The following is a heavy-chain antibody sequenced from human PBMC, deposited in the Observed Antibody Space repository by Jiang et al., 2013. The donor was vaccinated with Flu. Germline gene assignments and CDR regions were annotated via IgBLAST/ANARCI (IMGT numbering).Heavy chain of an antibody. CDR3: AKVRKGYGDYGRPGLSLDY. V-gene: IGHV3-30*02. J-gene: IGHJ4*02. D-gene: IGHD4-17*01. Sequence: KGRFTISRDNSKNTLYLQMNSLRAEDTAVYYCAKVRKGYGDYGRPGLSLDYWGQGTLVTVSS.